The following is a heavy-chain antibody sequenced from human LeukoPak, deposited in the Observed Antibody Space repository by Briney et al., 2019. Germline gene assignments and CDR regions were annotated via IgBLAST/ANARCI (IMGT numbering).Heavy chain of an antibody. V-gene: IGHV3-30*18. CDR2: ISYDGSNK. Sequence: GGSLRLSCAASGFTFSSYGMHWVRQAPGKGLEWVAVISYDGSNKYYADSVKGRFTISRDNSKNTLYLQMNSLRAEDTAVYYCAKDGYSSSYWFDYWGQGTLVTVSS. CDR3: AKDGYSSSYWFDY. CDR1: GFTFSSYG. D-gene: IGHD6-6*01. J-gene: IGHJ4*02.